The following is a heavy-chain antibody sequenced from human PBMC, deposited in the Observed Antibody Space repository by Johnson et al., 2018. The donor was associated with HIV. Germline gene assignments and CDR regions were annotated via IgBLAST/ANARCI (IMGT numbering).Heavy chain of an antibody. CDR1: GIIVTGNF. D-gene: IGHD3-10*01. Sequence: EVQLVESGGGLVQPGGSLRLSCAASGIIVTGNFMSWVRQAPGKGLQWVSVINAGGDTYYADSVKGRFTISRDSSKNTLYLQMDRLRAEDTAQYYCARDQTYSFDIWGQGTMVTGSS. V-gene: IGHV3-66*01. CDR2: INAGGDT. CDR3: ARDQTYSFDI. J-gene: IGHJ3*02.